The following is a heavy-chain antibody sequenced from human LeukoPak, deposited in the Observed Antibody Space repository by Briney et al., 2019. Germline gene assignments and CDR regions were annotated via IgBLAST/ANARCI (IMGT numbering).Heavy chain of an antibody. Sequence: SETLSLTCAVYGGSFSGYYWSLIRQPPGKGLEWIGEINHSGSTNYNPSLKSRVTISVDTSKNQFSLKLSSVTAADTAVYYCARGRRIQLWLLLNYMDVWGKGTTVTVSS. CDR2: INHSGST. CDR3: ARGRRIQLWLLLNYMDV. J-gene: IGHJ6*03. CDR1: GGSFSGYY. D-gene: IGHD5-18*01. V-gene: IGHV4-34*01.